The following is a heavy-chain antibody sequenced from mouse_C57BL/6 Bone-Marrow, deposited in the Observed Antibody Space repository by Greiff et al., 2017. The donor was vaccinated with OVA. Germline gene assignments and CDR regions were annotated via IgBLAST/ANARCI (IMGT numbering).Heavy chain of an antibody. D-gene: IGHD2-5*01. Sequence: QVHVKQSGAELVRPGTSVKVSCKASGYAFTNYLIEWVKQRPGQGLEWIGVINPGRGGTNYNEKFKGKATLTADKSSSTAYMQLSSLTSEDSAVYFCASFSSNLYWYFDVWGTGTTVTVSA. CDR2: INPGRGGT. CDR3: ASFSSNLYWYFDV. CDR1: GYAFTNYL. V-gene: IGHV1-54*01. J-gene: IGHJ1*03.